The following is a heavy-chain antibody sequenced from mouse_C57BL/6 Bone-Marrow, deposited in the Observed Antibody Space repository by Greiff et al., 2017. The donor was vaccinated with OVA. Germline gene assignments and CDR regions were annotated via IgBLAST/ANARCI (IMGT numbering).Heavy chain of an antibody. CDR1: GYTFTSYW. J-gene: IGHJ2*01. Sequence: VQLQQPGAELVKPGASVKLSCKASGYTFTSYWMQWVNQRPGQGLEWIGEIDPSDSYTNYNQKFKGKATLTVDTSSSTAYMQLSSLTSEDSAVYYCARAYGSSYVNYWGQGTTLTVSS. D-gene: IGHD1-1*01. V-gene: IGHV1-50*01. CDR2: IDPSDSYT. CDR3: ARAYGSSYVNY.